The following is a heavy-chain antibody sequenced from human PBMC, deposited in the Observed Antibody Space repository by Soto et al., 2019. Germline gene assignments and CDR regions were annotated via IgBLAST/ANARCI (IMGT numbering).Heavy chain of an antibody. CDR2: IYHSGST. CDR1: GGSISSGGYS. J-gene: IGHJ5*02. CDR3: ARGRRFSFEP. V-gene: IGHV4-30-2*01. D-gene: IGHD3-3*01. Sequence: SETLSLTCAVSGGSISSGGYSWSWIRQPPGKGLEWIGYIYHSGSTYYNPSLKSRVTISVDRSKNQFSLKLSSVTAADTAVYYCARGRRFSFEPWGQGTLVTVSS.